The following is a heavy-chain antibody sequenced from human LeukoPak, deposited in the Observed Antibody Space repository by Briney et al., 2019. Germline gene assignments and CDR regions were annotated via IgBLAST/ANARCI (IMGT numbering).Heavy chain of an antibody. CDR3: ARSDLYYDFWSGYHSTHDAFDI. Sequence: SETLSLTCTVSGGSISSYYWRWIRQPPGKGLEWIGYIYYSGSTNYNPSLKSRVTISVDTSKNQFSLKLSSVTAADTAVYYCARSDLYYDFWSGYHSTHDAFDIWGQGTMVTVSS. J-gene: IGHJ3*02. V-gene: IGHV4-59*08. D-gene: IGHD3-3*01. CDR1: GGSISSYY. CDR2: IYYSGST.